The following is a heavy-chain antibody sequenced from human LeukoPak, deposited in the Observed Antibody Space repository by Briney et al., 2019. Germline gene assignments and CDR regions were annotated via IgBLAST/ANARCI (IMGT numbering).Heavy chain of an antibody. V-gene: IGHV3-30*19. CDR2: ISYDGSNK. D-gene: IGHD3-16*02. CDR3: AREPPGPYYVWGSYRFDY. Sequence: GGSLRLSCAASGFTFSSYGMHWVRQAPGKGLEWVAVISYDGSNKYYADSVKGRFTISRDNSKNTLYLQMNSLRAEDTAVYYCAREPPGPYYVWGSYRFDYWGQGTLVTVSS. J-gene: IGHJ4*02. CDR1: GFTFSSYG.